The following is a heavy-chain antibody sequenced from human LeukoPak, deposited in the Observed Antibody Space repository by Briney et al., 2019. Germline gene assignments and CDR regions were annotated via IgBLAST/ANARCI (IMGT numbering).Heavy chain of an antibody. CDR1: GYSFNTYW. V-gene: IGHV5-51*01. CDR2: IYPGDSDT. Sequence: GESLKISCQGSGYSFNTYWIAWVRQMPGKGLEWMGIIYPGDSDTRYSPSFQGQVTISADKSISTAYLQWSSLKASDTAMYYCATPIAAAGPDAFDIWGQGTMVTVSS. J-gene: IGHJ3*02. D-gene: IGHD6-13*01. CDR3: ATPIAAAGPDAFDI.